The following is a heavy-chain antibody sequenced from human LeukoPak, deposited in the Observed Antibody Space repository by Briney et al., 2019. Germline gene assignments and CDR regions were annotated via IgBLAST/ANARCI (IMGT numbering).Heavy chain of an antibody. CDR1: GFTISSNY. CDR2: IYIGGST. Sequence: GGSLRLSCAASGFTISSNYMSWLRQAPGKGLEWVSVIYIGGSTYYADSVKGRFTISRDNAKNTLFLQMSGLRAEDTAVYYCVPFSGDLINLDYWGPGTLVTVSS. D-gene: IGHD3-10*01. CDR3: VPFSGDLINLDY. J-gene: IGHJ4*02. V-gene: IGHV3-66*01.